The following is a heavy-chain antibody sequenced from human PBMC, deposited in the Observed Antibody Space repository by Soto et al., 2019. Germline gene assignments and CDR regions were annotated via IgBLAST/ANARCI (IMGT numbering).Heavy chain of an antibody. Sequence: SETLSLTCAVYGGSFSGYYWSWIRQPPGKGLEWIGEINHSGSTNYNPSLKSRVTISVDTSKNQFSLKLSSVTAADTAVYYCARGRRTRPIRYQLLPPPHFDYWGQGTLVTVSS. CDR1: GGSFSGYY. CDR3: ARGRRTRPIRYQLLPPPHFDY. V-gene: IGHV4-34*01. D-gene: IGHD2-2*01. CDR2: INHSGST. J-gene: IGHJ4*02.